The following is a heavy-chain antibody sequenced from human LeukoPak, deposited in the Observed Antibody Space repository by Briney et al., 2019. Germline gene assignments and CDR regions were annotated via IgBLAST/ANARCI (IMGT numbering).Heavy chain of an antibody. CDR2: IYYSGST. CDR1: GGSISSSSYY. J-gene: IGHJ1*01. Sequence: SETLSLTCTVSGGSISSSSYYWGWIRQPRGKGLEWIGSIYYSGSTYYNPSLKSRVTISVDTSKNQFSLKLSSVTAADTAVYYCARLRAYCGGDCYSALFQHWGQGTLVTVSS. D-gene: IGHD2-21*02. CDR3: ARLRAYCGGDCYSALFQH. V-gene: IGHV4-39*01.